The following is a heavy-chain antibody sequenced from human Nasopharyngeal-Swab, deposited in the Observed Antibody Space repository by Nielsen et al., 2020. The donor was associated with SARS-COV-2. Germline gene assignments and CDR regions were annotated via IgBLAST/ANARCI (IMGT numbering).Heavy chain of an antibody. CDR2: ISSSSSYT. CDR1: GFTFSDYY. Sequence: GGSLRLSCAASGFTFSDYYMSWIRQAPGKGLEWVSYISSSSSYTNYADSVKGRFTISRDNAKNSLYLQMNSLRAEDTAVYYCARDRGATAITYYMDVWGKGTTVTVSS. CDR3: ARDRGATAITYYMDV. D-gene: IGHD1-26*01. J-gene: IGHJ6*03. V-gene: IGHV3-11*06.